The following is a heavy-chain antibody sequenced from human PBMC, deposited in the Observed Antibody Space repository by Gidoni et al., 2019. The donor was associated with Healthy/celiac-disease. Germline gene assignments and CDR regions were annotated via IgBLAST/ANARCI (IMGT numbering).Heavy chain of an antibody. D-gene: IGHD1-7*01. CDR2: ISYDGSNK. J-gene: IGHJ6*02. Sequence: QVQLVESGGGVVQPGRSLRLSCAASGFPFSSYGMHLVRQAPGKGLEWVAVISYDGSNKYYADSVKGRFTISRDNSKNTLYLQMNSLRAEDTAVYYCAKAQLELLLGYLDYYYYGMDVWGQGTTVTVSS. CDR3: AKAQLELLLGYLDYYYYGMDV. V-gene: IGHV3-30*18. CDR1: GFPFSSYG.